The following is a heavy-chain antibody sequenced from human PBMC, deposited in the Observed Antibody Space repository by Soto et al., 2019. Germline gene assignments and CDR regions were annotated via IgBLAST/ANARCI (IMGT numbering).Heavy chain of an antibody. CDR3: ARLTYGEGGYYFDY. D-gene: IGHD4-17*01. CDR2: VYYSGST. CDR1: GGSISSFY. J-gene: IGHJ4*02. Sequence: SETLSLTCTVSGGSISSFYWSWIRQPPGKGLEWIAYVYYSGSTNYNPSLKSRVIISLDTSKNQFSLKLSSVTAADTAVYYCARLTYGEGGYYFDYWGQGTLVTVSS. V-gene: IGHV4-59*01.